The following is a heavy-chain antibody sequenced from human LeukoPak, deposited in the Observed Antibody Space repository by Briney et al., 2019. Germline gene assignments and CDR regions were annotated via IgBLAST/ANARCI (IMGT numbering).Heavy chain of an antibody. CDR1: GFTFSSYS. D-gene: IGHD3-22*01. J-gene: IGHJ4*02. CDR2: IKNKPDGGTT. V-gene: IGHV3-15*01. Sequence: GGSLRLSCAASGFTFSSYSMNWVRQAPGKGLEWVGLIKNKPDGGTTDYAAPVKGRFTISRDDSKNTLYLQMNSLKTEDTAVYYCTTDHDGSGYFAYASWGQGTLVTVSS. CDR3: TTDHDGSGYFAYAS.